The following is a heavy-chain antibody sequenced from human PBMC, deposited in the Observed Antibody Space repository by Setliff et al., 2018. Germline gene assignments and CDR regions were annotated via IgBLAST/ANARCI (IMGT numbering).Heavy chain of an antibody. CDR2: IYTGGST. CDR1: EFTFTDYY. CDR3: AGCGYGQYYAMDV. V-gene: IGHV3-66*01. J-gene: IGHJ6*02. D-gene: IGHD5-12*01. Sequence: PGGSLRLSCAASEFTFTDYYMTWVRQAPGKGLEWVSVIYTGGSTYYADSVKGRFTISRDDSNNTLYLQMTSLRAEDTAVYYCAGCGYGQYYAMDVWGQGTTVTV.